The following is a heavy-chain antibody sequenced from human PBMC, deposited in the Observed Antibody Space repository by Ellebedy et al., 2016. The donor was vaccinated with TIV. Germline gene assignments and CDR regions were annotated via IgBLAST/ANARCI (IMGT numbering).Heavy chain of an antibody. CDR2: IYYSGST. CDR3: ARGPYGDYVGY. Sequence: LRLXCTVSGGSISSGGYYWSWIRQHPGKGLEWIGYIYYSGSTYYNPSLKSRVTISVDTSKNQFSLKLSSVTAADTAVYYCARGPYGDYVGYWGQGTLVTVSS. CDR1: GGSISSGGYY. V-gene: IGHV4-31*03. D-gene: IGHD4-17*01. J-gene: IGHJ4*02.